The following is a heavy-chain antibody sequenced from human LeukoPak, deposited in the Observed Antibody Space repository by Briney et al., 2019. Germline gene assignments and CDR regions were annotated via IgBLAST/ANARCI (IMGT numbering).Heavy chain of an antibody. CDR2: IRGDGGST. J-gene: IGHJ6*02. D-gene: IGHD2-21*02. CDR1: GFTFDEYA. V-gene: IGHV3-43*02. CDR3: AKDGPTYCGGDCYPTKYYYSYYGMDV. Sequence: GSLRLSCAASGFTFDEYAMHWVRQGPGKGLEWVSLIRGDGGSTYYSDSGKGRFTISRDNSKNSLYLQMNSLRNEATALYYCAKDGPTYCGGDCYPTKYYYSYYGMDVWGQGTTVTVSS.